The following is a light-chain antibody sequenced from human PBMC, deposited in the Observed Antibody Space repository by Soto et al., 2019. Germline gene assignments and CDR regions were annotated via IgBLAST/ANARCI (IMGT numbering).Light chain of an antibody. CDR1: SSDIGAYNY. J-gene: IGLJ1*01. CDR2: DVS. CDR3: SSYTSSSTYV. Sequence: QSALTQPASVSGSPGQSITISSTRASSDIGAYNYVSWYQQHPGKAPKLMIYDVSNRPSGISDRFSGSKSGNTASLTISGLQAEDEADYFCSSYTSSSTYVFGTGTKVTVL. V-gene: IGLV2-14*01.